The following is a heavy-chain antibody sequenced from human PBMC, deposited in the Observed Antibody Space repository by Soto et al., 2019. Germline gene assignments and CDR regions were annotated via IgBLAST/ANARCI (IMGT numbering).Heavy chain of an antibody. CDR1: GGSFDGYY. D-gene: IGHD6-13*01. CDR3: PRALPYSSSASYYYGMDV. CDR2: IHHSGST. V-gene: IGHV4-34*01. J-gene: IGHJ6*02. Sequence: PSETLSLTCALYGGSFDGYYWSWIRQSPGKGLEWIGEIHHSGSTNYNPSLKSRVSISVDTSKKQFSLKLSSVTAADTAVYYCPRALPYSSSASYYYGMDVWGQGTTVT.